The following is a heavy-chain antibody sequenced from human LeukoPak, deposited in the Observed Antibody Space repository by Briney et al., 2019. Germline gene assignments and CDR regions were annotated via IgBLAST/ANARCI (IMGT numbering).Heavy chain of an antibody. Sequence: PSETLSLTCTVSGGSISSYYWSWIRQPAGKGLEWIGRIYTSGSTNYNPSLKSRLTMSVDTSKNQFSLKLSSVTAADTAVYYCARILPLRVPAAMGDWGQGTLVTVSS. CDR3: ARILPLRVPAAMGD. D-gene: IGHD2-2*01. CDR1: GGSISSYY. V-gene: IGHV4-4*07. CDR2: IYTSGST. J-gene: IGHJ4*02.